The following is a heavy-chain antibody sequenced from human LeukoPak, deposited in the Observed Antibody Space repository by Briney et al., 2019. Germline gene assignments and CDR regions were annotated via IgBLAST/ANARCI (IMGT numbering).Heavy chain of an antibody. V-gene: IGHV1-18*01. J-gene: IGHJ4*02. Sequence: RASVKVSCKASGYTFTSYGISWVRQAPGQGLEWMGWISAYNGNTNYAQKLQGRVTMTTDTSTSTAYMELRSLRSDDTAVYYCARDITMVRGVKGGLDYWGQGTLVTVSS. CDR2: ISAYNGNT. CDR1: GYTFTSYG. CDR3: ARDITMVRGVKGGLDY. D-gene: IGHD3-10*01.